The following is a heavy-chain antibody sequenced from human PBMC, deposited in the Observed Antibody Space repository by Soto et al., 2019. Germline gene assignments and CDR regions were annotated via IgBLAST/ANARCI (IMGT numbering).Heavy chain of an antibody. CDR1: GFTFSNAW. D-gene: IGHD3-3*01. Sequence: EVQLVESGGGLVKPGGSLRLSCAASGFTFSNAWMSWVRQAPGKGLEWVGRIKSKTDGGTTDYAAPVKGRFTISRDDSKNTLYLQMNSLKTEDTAVYYCTTVDDFWSGYWEYYGMDVWGQGTTVTVSS. J-gene: IGHJ6*02. V-gene: IGHV3-15*01. CDR2: IKSKTDGGTT. CDR3: TTVDDFWSGYWEYYGMDV.